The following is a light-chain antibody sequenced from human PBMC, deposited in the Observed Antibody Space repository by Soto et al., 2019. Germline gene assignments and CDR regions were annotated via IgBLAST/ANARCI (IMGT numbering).Light chain of an antibody. J-gene: IGLJ1*01. CDR1: SSDVGGYNY. V-gene: IGLV2-14*01. CDR2: EVS. CDR3: NSYGSTSTRYV. Sequence: QSVLTQPASVSGSPGQSITISCTGTSSDVGGYNYVSWYQQHPGKAHKLMIYEVSNRPSGVSNRFSGSKSGNTASLTISGLQAEDEADYFCNSYGSTSTRYVFGTGTKLTVL.